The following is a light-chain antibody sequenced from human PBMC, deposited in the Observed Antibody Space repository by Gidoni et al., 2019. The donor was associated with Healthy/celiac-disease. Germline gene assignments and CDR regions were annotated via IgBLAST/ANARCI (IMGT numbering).Light chain of an antibody. CDR1: QSVSSN. Sequence: EIVMTQSPATLSVAPGERATLSFRASQSVSSNLAWYQQKPGQAPRLLIYGASTRATGIPARFSGSGSGTEFTLTISSLQSEDFAVYYCQQDNNWHPTFGQGTKVEIK. CDR3: QQDNNWHPT. CDR2: GAS. V-gene: IGKV3-15*01. J-gene: IGKJ1*01.